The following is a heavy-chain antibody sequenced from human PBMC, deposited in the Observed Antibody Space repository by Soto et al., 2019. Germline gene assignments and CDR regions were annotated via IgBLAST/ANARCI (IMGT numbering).Heavy chain of an antibody. V-gene: IGHV3-30*18. Sequence: QVQLVESGGGVVQPGRSLRLSCAASGFTFSSYGMHWVRQAPGKGLGWVAVISHDGSNKYYADSVKGRLTISRDNSQNTQYLQMNSLRAEDTAVYCCAKDREESSVSYYPWPYYYGMEVWGQGTPVTVSS. D-gene: IGHD1-26*01. CDR1: GFTFSSYG. CDR2: ISHDGSNK. J-gene: IGHJ6*02. CDR3: AKDREESSVSYYPWPYYYGMEV.